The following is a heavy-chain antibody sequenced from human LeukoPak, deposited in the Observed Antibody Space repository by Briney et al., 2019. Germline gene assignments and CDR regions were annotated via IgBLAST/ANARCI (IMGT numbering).Heavy chain of an antibody. CDR2: MTGTSGGT. D-gene: IGHD6-19*01. Sequence: GGSLRLSCSASGFSFVEYVMSWVRQAPGKGLEWDAGMTGTSGGTYYADSVKGRFTISRDNSDSTLYLDINNLRAEDTAVYYCAKDQTVGGTWGEVIFHYWGQGTLVTVAS. V-gene: IGHV3-23*01. CDR1: GFSFVEYV. CDR3: AKDQTVGGTWGEVIFHY. J-gene: IGHJ4*02.